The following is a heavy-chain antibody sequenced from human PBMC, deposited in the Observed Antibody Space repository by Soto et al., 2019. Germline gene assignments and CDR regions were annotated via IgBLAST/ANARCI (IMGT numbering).Heavy chain of an antibody. CDR3: AGLNYYDSSGYYSNTPSFDY. D-gene: IGHD3-22*01. V-gene: IGHV4-34*01. CDR2: INHSGST. Sequence: SETLSLTCAVYGGSFSGYYWTWIRQPPGTGLEWIGEINHSGSTNYNPSLKSRVTISVDTSKNQFSLKLTSVTAADTAVYYCAGLNYYDSSGYYSNTPSFDYWGQGTLVTVSS. J-gene: IGHJ4*02. CDR1: GGSFSGYY.